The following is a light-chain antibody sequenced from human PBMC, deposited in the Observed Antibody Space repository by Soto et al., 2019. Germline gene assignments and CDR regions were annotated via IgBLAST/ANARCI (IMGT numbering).Light chain of an antibody. J-gene: IGKJ2*01. Sequence: DIQLTQSPSPLSASVGDRVTITCRASQSINSWLAWYQQRPGKAPKLLIYKASSLQSGVPSRFRGSGSGTEFTLTISRLQPDDFATYYCQQYDTYPHTFGQGTKLEIK. CDR3: QQYDTYPHT. V-gene: IGKV1-5*03. CDR2: KAS. CDR1: QSINSW.